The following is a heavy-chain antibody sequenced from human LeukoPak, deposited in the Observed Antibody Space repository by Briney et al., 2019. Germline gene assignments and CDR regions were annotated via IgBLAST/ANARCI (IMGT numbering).Heavy chain of an antibody. CDR1: GGSISSGGYY. Sequence: SETLSLTCTVSGGSISSGGYYWSWIRQPPGKGLEWIVYIYHSGSTYYNPSLKSRVTISVDTSKNQFSLKLSSVTAADTAVYYCARDGFIAAAGRVWAFFDYWGQGTPVTVSS. CDR3: ARDGFIAAAGRVWAFFDY. J-gene: IGHJ4*02. D-gene: IGHD6-13*01. CDR2: IYHSGST. V-gene: IGHV4-30-2*05.